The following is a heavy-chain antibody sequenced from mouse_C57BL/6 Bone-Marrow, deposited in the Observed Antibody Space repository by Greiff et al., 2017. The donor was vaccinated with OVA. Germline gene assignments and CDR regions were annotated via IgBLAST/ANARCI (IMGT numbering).Heavy chain of an antibody. J-gene: IGHJ1*03. CDR2: IDPNSGGT. D-gene: IGHD1-1*01. CDR3: ARASITTVVAHWYFDV. CDR1: GYTFTSYW. Sequence: QVQLQQPGAELVKPGASVTLSCKASGYTFTSYWMHWVKQRPGRGLEWIGRIDPNSGGTTYNEKFKSKATLPVDKPSSTAYMQLSSLTSEDSAVYYCARASITTVVAHWYFDVWGTGTTVTVSS. V-gene: IGHV1-72*01.